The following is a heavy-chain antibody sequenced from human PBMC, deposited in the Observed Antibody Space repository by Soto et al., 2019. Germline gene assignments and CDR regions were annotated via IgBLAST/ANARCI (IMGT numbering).Heavy chain of an antibody. D-gene: IGHD2-2*01. CDR1: GYTFTSYG. Sequence: ASVKVSCKASGYTFTSYGISCVRQAPGQGLEWMGWISAYNGNTNYAQKLQGRVTMTTDTSTSTAYMELRSLRSDDTAVYYCARDWDCSSTSCYFDYWGQGTLVTVSS. CDR2: ISAYNGNT. CDR3: ARDWDCSSTSCYFDY. J-gene: IGHJ4*02. V-gene: IGHV1-18*04.